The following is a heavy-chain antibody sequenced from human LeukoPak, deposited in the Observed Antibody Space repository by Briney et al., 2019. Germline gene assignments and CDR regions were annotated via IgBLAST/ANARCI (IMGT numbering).Heavy chain of an antibody. CDR1: GYTLTSYG. CDR2: ISAYKGNT. D-gene: IGHD4-23*01. V-gene: IGHV1-18*01. J-gene: IGHJ5*02. CDR3: ARDNSVEDTAWWFDP. Sequence: ASVKVSCKASGYTLTSYGISWVRQAPGQGLEWMGWISAYKGNTNYAQKLQGRVTMTRDMSTSTDYMELSSLRSEDTAVYYCARDNSVEDTAWWFDPWGQGTLVTVSS.